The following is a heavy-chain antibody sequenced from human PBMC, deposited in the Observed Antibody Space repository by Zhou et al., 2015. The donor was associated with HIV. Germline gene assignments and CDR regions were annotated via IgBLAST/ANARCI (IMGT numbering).Heavy chain of an antibody. J-gene: IGHJ2*01. CDR3: ARESLGQQLAKYWYFDL. D-gene: IGHD6-13*01. CDR1: GGTFSSYA. CDR2: IIPIFGTA. Sequence: QVQLVQSGAEVKKPGSSVKVSCKASGGTFSSYAISWVRQAPGQGLEWMGGIIPIFGTANYAQKFQGRVTITADESTSTAYMELSSLRSEDTAVYYCARESLGQQLAKYWYFDLWGRGTLVTVSS. V-gene: IGHV1-69*01.